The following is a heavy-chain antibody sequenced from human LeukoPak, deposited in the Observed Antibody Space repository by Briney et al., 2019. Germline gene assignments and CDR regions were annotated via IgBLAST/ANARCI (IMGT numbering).Heavy chain of an antibody. V-gene: IGHV1-58*01. D-gene: IGHD6-13*01. CDR2: IVVGSGNT. Sequence: ASVKVSCKASGFTFTSSAVQWVRQARGQRLEWIGWIVVGSGNTNYAQKLQGRVTMTTDTSTSTAYMELRSLRSDDTAVYYCARARRYSSSWYVDYWGQGTLVTVSS. CDR1: GFTFTSSA. CDR3: ARARRYSSSWYVDY. J-gene: IGHJ4*02.